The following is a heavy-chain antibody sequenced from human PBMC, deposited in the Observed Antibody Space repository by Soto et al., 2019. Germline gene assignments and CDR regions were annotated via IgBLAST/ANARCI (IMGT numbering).Heavy chain of an antibody. V-gene: IGHV3-33*01. CDR3: ARDFSATVLDY. J-gene: IGHJ4*02. CDR1: GFTFSSYG. Sequence: QVQLVESGGGVVQPGRSLRLSCAASGFTFSSYGMHWVRQAPGKGLEWVAVIWYDGSNKYYADSVKGRFTISRDNSKNTLYLQINSLRAEDTAVYYCARDFSATVLDYWGQGTLVTVSS. D-gene: IGHD4-17*01. CDR2: IWYDGSNK.